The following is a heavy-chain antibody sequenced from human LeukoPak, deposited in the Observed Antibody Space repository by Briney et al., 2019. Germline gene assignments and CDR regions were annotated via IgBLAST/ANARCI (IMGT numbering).Heavy chain of an antibody. CDR3: ARDGPDYDSSGYHPGDY. Sequence: ASVKVSRKASGYTFTSYGISWVRQAPGQGLEWMGWISAYNGNTNYAQKLQGRVTMTTDTSTSTAYMELRSLRSDDTAVYYCARDGPDYDSSGYHPGDYWGQGTLVTVSS. CDR1: GYTFTSYG. D-gene: IGHD3-22*01. CDR2: ISAYNGNT. V-gene: IGHV1-18*01. J-gene: IGHJ4*02.